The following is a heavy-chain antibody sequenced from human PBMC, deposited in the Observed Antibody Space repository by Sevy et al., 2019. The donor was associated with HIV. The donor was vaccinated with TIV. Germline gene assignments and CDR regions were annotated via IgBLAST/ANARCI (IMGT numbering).Heavy chain of an antibody. CDR3: ARHCSSTSCSHAFDI. CDR2: INHSGST. Sequence: SETLSLTCAVYGGSFSGYYWSWIRRPPGKGLEWIGEINHSGSTNDNPSLKSRVTISVDTSKNQFSLKLSSVTAADTAVYYCARHCSSTSCSHAFDIWGQGTMVTVSS. CDR1: GGSFSGYY. D-gene: IGHD2-2*01. J-gene: IGHJ3*02. V-gene: IGHV4-34*01.